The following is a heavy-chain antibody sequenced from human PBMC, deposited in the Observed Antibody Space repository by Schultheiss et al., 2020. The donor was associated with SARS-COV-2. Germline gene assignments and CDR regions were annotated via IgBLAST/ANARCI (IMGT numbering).Heavy chain of an antibody. V-gene: IGHV4-59*08. D-gene: IGHD6-13*01. Sequence: SETLSLTCTVSGGSISSYYWSWIRQPPGKGLEWIGYIYYSGSNNYNPSLKSRVTISVDTSKNQFSLKLSSVTAADTAVYYCARRRAAAFDYWGQGTLVTVSS. J-gene: IGHJ4*02. CDR1: GGSISSYY. CDR2: IYYSGSN. CDR3: ARRRAAAFDY.